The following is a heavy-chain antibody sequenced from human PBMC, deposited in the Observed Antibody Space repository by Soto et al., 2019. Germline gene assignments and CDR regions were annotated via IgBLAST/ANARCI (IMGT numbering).Heavy chain of an antibody. J-gene: IGHJ3*02. CDR1: GGTFSSYT. D-gene: IGHD1-26*01. V-gene: IGHV1-69*02. CDR2: IIPILGIA. Sequence: ASVKVSCKASGGTFSSYTISWVRQAPGQGLEWMGRIIPILGIANYAQKFQGRVTITADKSTSTAYMELSSLRSEDTAVYYCATGRPFATIVGAMAAYAFDIWGQGTMVTVSS. CDR3: ATGRPFATIVGAMAAYAFDI.